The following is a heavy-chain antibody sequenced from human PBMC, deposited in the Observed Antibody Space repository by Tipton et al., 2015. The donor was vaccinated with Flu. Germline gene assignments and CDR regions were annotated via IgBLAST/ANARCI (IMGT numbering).Heavy chain of an antibody. V-gene: IGHV3-7*01. D-gene: IGHD2-2*01. CDR1: GFTFSSYW. Sequence: SLRLSCAASGFTFSSYWMSWVRQAPGKGLEWVANIKQDGSEKYYVDSVKGRFTISRDNAKNSLYLQMNSLRAEDTAVYYCARSPHSGYCSSTSCRPLYYYGMDVWGQGTTVAVSS. J-gene: IGHJ6*02. CDR2: IKQDGSEK. CDR3: ARSPHSGYCSSTSCRPLYYYGMDV.